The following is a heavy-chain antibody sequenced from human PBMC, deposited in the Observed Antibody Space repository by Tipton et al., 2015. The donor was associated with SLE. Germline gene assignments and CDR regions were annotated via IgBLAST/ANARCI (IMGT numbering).Heavy chain of an antibody. CDR2: INHSGST. J-gene: IGHJ4*02. CDR1: GGSISSYY. V-gene: IGHV4-59*01. CDR3: ARDRGAAPDY. D-gene: IGHD6-6*01. Sequence: LRLSCTVSGGSISSYYWSWIRQPQGKGLEWIEEINHSGSTNYNPSLNSRVTISLDTSKNQFSLKRSSVTAADTAVYYCARDRGAAPDYWGQGTLVTVSS.